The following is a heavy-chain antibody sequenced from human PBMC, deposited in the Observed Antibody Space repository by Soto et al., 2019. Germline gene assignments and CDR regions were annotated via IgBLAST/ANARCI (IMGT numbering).Heavy chain of an antibody. D-gene: IGHD7-27*01. Sequence: QVQLQESGPGLVKPSETLSLTCSVSGGSISNHYGSWIRQPPGKGLEWIGYIYYNGNTNYNPSLKSRVTMSVETSRNQISLKCTTVTAADTAVYYCTRANWYYEYWGQGTLVTVSS. V-gene: IGHV4-59*11. CDR2: IYYNGNT. CDR1: GGSISNHY. J-gene: IGHJ4*02. CDR3: TRANWYYEY.